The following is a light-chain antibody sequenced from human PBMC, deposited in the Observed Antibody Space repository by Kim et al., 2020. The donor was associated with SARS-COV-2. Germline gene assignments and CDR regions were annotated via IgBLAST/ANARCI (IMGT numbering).Light chain of an antibody. CDR3: NSRDSSGNHLYVV. CDR1: SLRSYY. J-gene: IGLJ2*01. Sequence: GQTVRITCQGDSLRSYYASWYQQKPGQAPVLVSYGKNNRPSGIPDRFSGSSSGNTASLTITGAQAEDEADYYCNSRDSSGNHLYVVFGGGTQLTVL. V-gene: IGLV3-19*01. CDR2: GKN.